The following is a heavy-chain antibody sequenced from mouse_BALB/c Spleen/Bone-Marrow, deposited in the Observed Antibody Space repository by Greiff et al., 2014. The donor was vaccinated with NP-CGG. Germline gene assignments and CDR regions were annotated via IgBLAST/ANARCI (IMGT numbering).Heavy chain of an antibody. CDR1: GFDFSRYW. CDR2: INPDSSTI. J-gene: IGHJ4*01. Sequence: EVQVVESGGGLVQPGGSLKVSCAASGFDFSRYWMSWVRQAPGKGLEWIGEINPDSSTINYTPSLKDKFIISRDNAKNTLYLQMSKVRSEDTALYYCARENYYGSSYPMDYWGQGTSATVSS. CDR3: ARENYYGSSYPMDY. V-gene: IGHV4-1*02. D-gene: IGHD1-1*01.